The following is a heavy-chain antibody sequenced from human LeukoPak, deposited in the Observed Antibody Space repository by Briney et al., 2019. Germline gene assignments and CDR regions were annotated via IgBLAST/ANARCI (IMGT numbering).Heavy chain of an antibody. Sequence: GASVKVSCKASGYTFTNYDISWVRQAPGQGLEWMGGIIPIFGTANYAQKFQGRVTITTDESTSTAYMELSSLRSEDTAVCYCARDRGYDFWSGYSYFDYWGQGTLVTVSS. CDR1: GYTFTNYD. D-gene: IGHD3-3*01. V-gene: IGHV1-69*05. CDR2: IIPIFGTA. J-gene: IGHJ4*02. CDR3: ARDRGYDFWSGYSYFDY.